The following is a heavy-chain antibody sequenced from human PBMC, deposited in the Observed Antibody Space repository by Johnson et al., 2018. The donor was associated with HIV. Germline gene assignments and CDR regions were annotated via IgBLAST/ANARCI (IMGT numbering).Heavy chain of an antibody. CDR3: ARGTITRIRGVIGYDI. CDR2: ISSGDRA. V-gene: IGHV3-NL1*01. D-gene: IGHD3-10*01. CDR1: GFIFNNYG. Sequence: QVQLVESGGGVVQPGRSLRLSCATSGFIFNNYGMHWVRQAPGKGLAWVSVISSGDRAFYGDSVKGRFTISRDNSKNTLNLQMNTLRAEDTAVYYCARGTITRIRGVIGYDIWGQGTMVTVSS. J-gene: IGHJ3*02.